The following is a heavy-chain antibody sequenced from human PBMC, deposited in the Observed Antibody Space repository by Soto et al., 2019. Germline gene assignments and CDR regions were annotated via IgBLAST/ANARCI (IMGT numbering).Heavy chain of an antibody. V-gene: IGHV4-34*01. CDR1: GGSFSGYF. CDR2: INHSGNT. J-gene: IGHJ1*01. CDR3: ARGLRDSSGYYHVHYFQH. D-gene: IGHD3-22*01. Sequence: QVQLHQWGAGLLKPSDTLSLTCAVYGGSFSGYFWTWIRQPPGQGLEWIGEINHSGNTNYSPSLKSRVTISLATSKNQFSLKLSSVTAADTAVYSCARGLRDSSGYYHVHYFQHWGQGTLVTVSS.